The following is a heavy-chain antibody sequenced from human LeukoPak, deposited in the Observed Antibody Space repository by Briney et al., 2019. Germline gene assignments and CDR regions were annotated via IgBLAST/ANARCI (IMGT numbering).Heavy chain of an antibody. CDR3: ARQAATIFGVVTFFDY. Sequence: PGESLRLSCAASGFTFSDYYMSWIRQAPGKGLEWVSYISSSGSTIYYADSVKGRFTISRDNAKNSLYLQMNSLRAEDTAVYYCARQAATIFGVVTFFDYWGQGTLVTVSS. CDR2: ISSSGSTI. D-gene: IGHD3-3*01. CDR1: GFTFSDYY. V-gene: IGHV3-11*01. J-gene: IGHJ4*02.